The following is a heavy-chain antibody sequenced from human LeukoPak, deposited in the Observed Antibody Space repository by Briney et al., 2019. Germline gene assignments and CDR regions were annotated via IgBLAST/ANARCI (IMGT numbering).Heavy chain of an antibody. D-gene: IGHD1-26*01. V-gene: IGHV3-30*01. CDR3: ARDCAVEWELPFDY. Sequence: PGGSLRLSCAASGFTFSSYAMHWVRQAPGKGLEWVAVISYDGSNKYYADSVKGRFTISRDNSKNTLYLQMNSLRAEETAVYYCARDCAVEWELPFDYWGQGTLVTVSS. CDR1: GFTFSSYA. CDR2: ISYDGSNK. J-gene: IGHJ4*02.